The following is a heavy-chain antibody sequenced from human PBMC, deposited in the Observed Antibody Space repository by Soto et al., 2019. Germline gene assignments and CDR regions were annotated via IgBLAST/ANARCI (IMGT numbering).Heavy chain of an antibody. V-gene: IGHV4-59*01. Sequence: XETLALTCTVSGGSIGGDSWSWIRQSPGKGLDFIGYIYHSGSTNYNPSLKSRVTISMDTSKNQFSLRLSSVTAADTAVYYCARAGIVQVSYAMDVWAQGTTVTVSS. D-gene: IGHD2-8*01. CDR2: IYHSGST. J-gene: IGHJ6*02. CDR3: ARAGIVQVSYAMDV. CDR1: GGSIGGDS.